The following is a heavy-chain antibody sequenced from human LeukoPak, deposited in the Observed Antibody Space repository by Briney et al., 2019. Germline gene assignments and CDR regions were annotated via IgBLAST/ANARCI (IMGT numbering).Heavy chain of an antibody. J-gene: IGHJ4*02. D-gene: IGHD2-2*01. CDR2: IYPVDSDT. Sequence: GESLKISCKGSGYSFTSYWIGWVRQMPGKGLEWMGIIYPVDSDTRYSPSFQGQVIISADKSISTAYLQWSSLKASDTAMYYCARSRVVPATIPSRYFDYWGQGTLVTVSS. CDR1: GYSFTSYW. CDR3: ARSRVVPATIPSRYFDY. V-gene: IGHV5-51*01.